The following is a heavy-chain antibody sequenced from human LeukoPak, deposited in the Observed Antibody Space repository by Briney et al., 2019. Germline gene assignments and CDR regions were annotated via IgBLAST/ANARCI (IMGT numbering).Heavy chain of an antibody. D-gene: IGHD5-18*01. CDR1: GFTVSSNY. Sequence: PGGSLRLSCAASGFTVSSNYMSWVRQAPGKGLEGVSVIYSGGSTYYADSVTGRFTISRDNSKNTLYLQMNSLRAEDTAVYYCARERRNTAMVTALDYWGQGTLVTVSS. CDR2: IYSGGST. J-gene: IGHJ4*02. CDR3: ARERRNTAMVTALDY. V-gene: IGHV3-53*01.